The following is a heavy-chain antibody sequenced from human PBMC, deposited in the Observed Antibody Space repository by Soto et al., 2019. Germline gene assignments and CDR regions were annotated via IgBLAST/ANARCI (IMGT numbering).Heavy chain of an antibody. J-gene: IGHJ3*02. CDR3: ATLVGSFPDAFDI. Sequence: QVQLVESGGGVVQPGRSLRLSCAASGFTFSSYGMHWVRQAPGKGLEWVAVISYDGSNKYYADSVKGRFTISRDNSKNTLYLQMNSLRAEDTAVYYCATLVGSFPDAFDIWGQGTMVTVSS. CDR1: GFTFSSYG. V-gene: IGHV3-30*03. D-gene: IGHD3-9*01. CDR2: ISYDGSNK.